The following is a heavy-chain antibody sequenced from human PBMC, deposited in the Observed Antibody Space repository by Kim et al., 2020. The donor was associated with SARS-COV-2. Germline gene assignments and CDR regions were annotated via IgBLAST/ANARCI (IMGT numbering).Heavy chain of an antibody. J-gene: IGHJ4*02. CDR3: AIYSSGGIFYFDY. CDR1: GGTFNSYA. V-gene: IGHV1-69*13. Sequence: SVKVSCKASGGTFNSYAISWVRQAPGQGLEWMGGIIPIFGTANYAQKFQGRVTITADESTSTAYMELSSLRSEDTAVYYCAIYSSGGIFYFDYWGQGTLVTVSS. D-gene: IGHD6-19*01. CDR2: IIPIFGTA.